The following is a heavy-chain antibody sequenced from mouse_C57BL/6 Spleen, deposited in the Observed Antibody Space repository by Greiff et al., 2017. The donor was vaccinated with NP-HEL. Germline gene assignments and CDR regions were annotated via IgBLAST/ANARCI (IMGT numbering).Heavy chain of an antibody. D-gene: IGHD2-5*01. J-gene: IGHJ1*03. CDR2: IDPSDSYT. CDR1: GYTFTSYW. Sequence: QVQLQQSGAELVMPGASVKLSCKASGYTFTSYWMHWVKQRPGQGLEWIGEIDPSDSYTNYNQKFKGKSTLTVDKSSSTAYLQLSSLTSEDSAVYYCARGDPIVKGYFDVWGTGTTVTVSS. CDR3: ARGDPIVKGYFDV. V-gene: IGHV1-69*01.